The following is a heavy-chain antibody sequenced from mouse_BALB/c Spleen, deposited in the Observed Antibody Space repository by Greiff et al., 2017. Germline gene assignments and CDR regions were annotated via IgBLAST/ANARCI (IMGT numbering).Heavy chain of an antibody. D-gene: IGHD1-2*01. CDR1: GFTFSSFG. CDR2: ISSGSSTI. V-gene: IGHV5-17*02. CDR3: ARGFTTAFCAMDY. Sequence: EVKLVESGGGLVKPGGSLKLSCAASGFTFSSFGMHWVRQAPEKGLEWVAYISSGSSTIYYADTVKGRFTISRDNPKNTLFLQMTSLRSEDTAMYYCARGFTTAFCAMDYWGQGTSVTVSS. J-gene: IGHJ4*01.